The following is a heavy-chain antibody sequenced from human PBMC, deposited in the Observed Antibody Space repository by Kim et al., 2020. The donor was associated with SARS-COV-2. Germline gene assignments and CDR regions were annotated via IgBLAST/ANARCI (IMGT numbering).Heavy chain of an antibody. CDR3: ARDRGYSGYERGGFDY. CDR1: GFTFSSYG. CDR2: ISYDGSNK. D-gene: IGHD5-12*01. V-gene: IGHV3-33*05. J-gene: IGHJ4*02. Sequence: GGSLRLSCAASGFTFSSYGMHWVRQAPGKGLEWVAVISYDGSNKYYADSVKGRFTISRDNSKNTLYLQMNSLRAEDTAVYYCARDRGYSGYERGGFDYWGQGTLVTVSS.